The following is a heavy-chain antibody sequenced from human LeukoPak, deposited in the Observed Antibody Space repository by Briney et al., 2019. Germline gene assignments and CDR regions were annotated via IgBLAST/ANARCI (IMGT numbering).Heavy chain of an antibody. J-gene: IGHJ4*02. CDR3: ASYVHYYGSGSYDY. CDR2: INPNSGGT. D-gene: IGHD3-10*01. CDR1: GYTFTGYY. Sequence: ASVKVSCKASGYTFTGYYMHWVRQAPGQGLEWMGWINPNSGGTNYAQKFQGRVTMTRDTSISTAYMELSRLRSDDTAVYYCASYVHYYGSGSYDYWGQGTLVTVSS. V-gene: IGHV1-2*02.